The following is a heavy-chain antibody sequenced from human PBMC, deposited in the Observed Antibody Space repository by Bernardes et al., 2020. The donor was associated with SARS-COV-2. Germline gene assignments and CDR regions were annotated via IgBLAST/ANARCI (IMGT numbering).Heavy chain of an antibody. CDR2: IKSKTDGGTT. CDR3: TTGTYYVDLGY. D-gene: IGHD5-12*01. CDR1: GFTFSNAW. Sequence: GSPLRLSCASSGFTFSNAWMSWVRKAPGKGLEWVGRIKSKTDGGTTDYAAPVKGRFTISRDDSKNTLYLQMNSLKTEDTAVYYCTTGTYYVDLGYWGQGTLVTVSS. J-gene: IGHJ4*02. V-gene: IGHV3-15*01.